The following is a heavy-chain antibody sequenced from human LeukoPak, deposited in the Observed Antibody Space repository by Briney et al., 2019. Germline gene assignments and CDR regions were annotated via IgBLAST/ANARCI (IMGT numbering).Heavy chain of an antibody. J-gene: IGHJ4*02. CDR3: ASIAAAQSRFDY. Sequence: GGSLRLSCAASGFTFSSYSMNWVRQAPGKGLEWVSSISSSSSYIYYADSVKGRFTISRDNAKNSLYLQMNSLRAEDTAVYYCASIAAAQSRFDYWGQGTLVTVSS. CDR2: ISSSSSYI. D-gene: IGHD6-13*01. CDR1: GFTFSSYS. V-gene: IGHV3-21*01.